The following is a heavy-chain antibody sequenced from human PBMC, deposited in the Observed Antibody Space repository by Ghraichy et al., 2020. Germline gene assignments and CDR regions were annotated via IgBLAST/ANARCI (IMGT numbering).Heavy chain of an antibody. CDR1: GFTFSSYW. CDR3: ARDINYYYYGMDV. Sequence: GGSLRLSCAASGFTFSSYWMSWVRQAPGKGLEWVANIKQDGSEKYYVDSVKGRFTISRDNAKNSLYLQMNSLRAEDTAVYYCARDINYYYYGMDVWGQGTTVTVSS. J-gene: IGHJ6*02. V-gene: IGHV3-7*01. CDR2: IKQDGSEK.